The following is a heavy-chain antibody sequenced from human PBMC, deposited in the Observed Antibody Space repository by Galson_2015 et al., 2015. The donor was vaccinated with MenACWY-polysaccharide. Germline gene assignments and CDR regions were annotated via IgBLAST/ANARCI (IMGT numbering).Heavy chain of an antibody. V-gene: IGHV3-7*04. Sequence: SLRLSCAASGFTFKNYWMSWIRQAPGKGLEWVANIKKDGSEKYYVDSVKGRFTISRDNAKNSLYLQMNSLRAEDTAVYYCVRGHYGMDVWGQGTTATVSS. J-gene: IGHJ6*02. CDR1: GFTFKNYW. CDR3: VRGHYGMDV. CDR2: IKKDGSEK.